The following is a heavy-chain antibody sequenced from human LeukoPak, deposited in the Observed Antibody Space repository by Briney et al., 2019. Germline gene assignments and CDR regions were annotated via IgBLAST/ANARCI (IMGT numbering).Heavy chain of an antibody. CDR3: ARDGPKNYDFWSGYSTLDY. V-gene: IGHV3-23*01. J-gene: IGHJ4*02. D-gene: IGHD3-3*01. CDR1: GFTFSSYA. Sequence: GGSLRLSCAASGFTFSSYAMSWVRQAPGKGLEWVSAISGSGGSTYYADSVKGRFTISRDNSKNTLYLQMNSLRAEDTAVYYCARDGPKNYDFWSGYSTLDYWGQGTLVTVSS. CDR2: ISGSGGST.